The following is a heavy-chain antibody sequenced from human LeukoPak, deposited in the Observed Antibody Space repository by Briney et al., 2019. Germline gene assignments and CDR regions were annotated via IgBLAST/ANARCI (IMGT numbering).Heavy chain of an antibody. CDR1: GFXFSTCA. D-gene: IGHD2-2*01. CDR2: ISGSGGST. V-gene: IGHV3-23*01. Sequence: GGSLRLSCAASGFXFSTCAMGWVRQAPGKGLGWVSAISGSGGSTFYADSVKGRFTISRDNSKNTVYLQMSGLRAEDTALYYCAKAHCSPTSCSRIDYWGQGILVTVSS. CDR3: AKAHCSPTSCSRIDY. J-gene: IGHJ4*02.